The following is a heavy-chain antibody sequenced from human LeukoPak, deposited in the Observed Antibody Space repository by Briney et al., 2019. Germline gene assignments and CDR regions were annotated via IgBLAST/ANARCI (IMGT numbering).Heavy chain of an antibody. CDR2: INHNGNVN. Sequence: GGSLRLSCATSALTFSSYAMNWVRQAPGKGLEWVASINHNGNVNYYVDSVKGRFTISRDNAKNSLYLQMSNLRAEDTAVYFCARGGGLDVWGQGATVTVSS. CDR3: ARGGGLDV. CDR1: ALTFSSYA. J-gene: IGHJ6*02. V-gene: IGHV3-7*03. D-gene: IGHD3-16*01.